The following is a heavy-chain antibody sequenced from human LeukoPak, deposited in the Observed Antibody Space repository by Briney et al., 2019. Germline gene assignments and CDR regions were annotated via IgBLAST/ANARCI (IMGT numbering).Heavy chain of an antibody. V-gene: IGHV3-21*01. Sequence: GGSLRLSCAASGFTFSSYSMNWVRQAPGKGLEWVSSISSSSSYIYYADSVKGRFTIPRDNAKNSLYLQMNSLRAEDTAVYYCARDLVGATGYWGQGTLVTVSS. CDR1: GFTFSSYS. CDR3: ARDLVGATGY. J-gene: IGHJ4*02. D-gene: IGHD1-26*01. CDR2: ISSSSSYI.